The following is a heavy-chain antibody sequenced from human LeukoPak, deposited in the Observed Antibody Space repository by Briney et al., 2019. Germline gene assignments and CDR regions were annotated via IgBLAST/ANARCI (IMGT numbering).Heavy chain of an antibody. Sequence: SETLSLTCTVSGGSISSGGYYWSWIRQHPGKGLEWIGYIYYSGSTYYNPSLKSRVTISVDTSKNQFSLKLTSVTAADTAVYYCARLPAYCSTTSCSFDSWGQGTLVAVSS. D-gene: IGHD2-2*01. CDR3: ARLPAYCSTTSCSFDS. J-gene: IGHJ4*02. V-gene: IGHV4-39*01. CDR2: IYYSGST. CDR1: GGSISSGGYY.